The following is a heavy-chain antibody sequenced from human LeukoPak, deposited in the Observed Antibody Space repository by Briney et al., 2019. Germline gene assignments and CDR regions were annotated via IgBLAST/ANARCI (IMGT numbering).Heavy chain of an antibody. V-gene: IGHV3-21*01. CDR1: GFTFSSYS. J-gene: IGHJ4*02. Sequence: PGGSLRLSCAASGFTFSSYSMNWVRQAPGKGLEWVSSISSSSSYIYYADSVKGRFTISRDNAKNSLYLQMNSLRAEDTAVYYRASATIFGVVIGFDYWGQGTLVTVSS. CDR3: ASATIFGVVIGFDY. CDR2: ISSSSSYI. D-gene: IGHD3-3*01.